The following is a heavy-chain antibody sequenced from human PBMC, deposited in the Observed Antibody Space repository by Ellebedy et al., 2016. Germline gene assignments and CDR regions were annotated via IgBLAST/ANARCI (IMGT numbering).Heavy chain of an antibody. Sequence: GGSLRLXXAASGFTFSSYSMNWVRQAPGKGLEWVSSISSSSSYIYYADSVKGRFTISRDNAKNSLYLQMNSLRVEDTAVYYCARVASSSLIVDYGMDVWGQGTTVTVSS. CDR3: ARVASSSLIVDYGMDV. CDR2: ISSSSSYI. D-gene: IGHD6-13*01. CDR1: GFTFSSYS. J-gene: IGHJ6*02. V-gene: IGHV3-21*01.